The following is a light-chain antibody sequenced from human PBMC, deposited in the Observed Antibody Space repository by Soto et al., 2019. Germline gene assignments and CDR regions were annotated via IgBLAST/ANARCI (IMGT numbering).Light chain of an antibody. CDR1: QNINAN. CDR2: GAS. Sequence: EIVMTQSPATLSVSPGEGVTLSCRASQNINANLAWYQQRPGQAPRLLIYGASGRATGTPARFSGSGSGTEFTLTISSLQSEDFGFYFCQQYTDWPRTFGLGTKVET. J-gene: IGKJ1*01. V-gene: IGKV3-15*01. CDR3: QQYTDWPRT.